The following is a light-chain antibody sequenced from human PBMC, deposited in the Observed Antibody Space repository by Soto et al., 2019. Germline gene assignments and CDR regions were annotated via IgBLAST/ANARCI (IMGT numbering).Light chain of an antibody. V-gene: IGKV1-33*01. CDR2: LAS. CDR1: QDIRNY. Sequence: DIQMTQSPASVASSVGGRVTITCEASQDIRNYLNWYQQKPGKAPKVLISLASTLETGVPSRFSGGGSGTDFTFTISSLQPEDIATYYCQQFDDLPRTFGGGTKVDIK. CDR3: QQFDDLPRT. J-gene: IGKJ4*01.